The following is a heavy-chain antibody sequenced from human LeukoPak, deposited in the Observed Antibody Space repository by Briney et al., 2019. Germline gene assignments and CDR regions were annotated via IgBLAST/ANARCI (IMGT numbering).Heavy chain of an antibody. Sequence: GGSLRLSCAASGFAFSSYWMHWVRQAPGKGLVWVSRITDDGRSTSYADSVKGRFTISRDNAKNTLYLRMNSLRAEDTAVYFCARVRWGGLYYFDYWGQGALVTVSS. V-gene: IGHV3-74*01. D-gene: IGHD3-16*01. J-gene: IGHJ4*02. CDR2: ITDDGRST. CDR1: GFAFSSYW. CDR3: ARVRWGGLYYFDY.